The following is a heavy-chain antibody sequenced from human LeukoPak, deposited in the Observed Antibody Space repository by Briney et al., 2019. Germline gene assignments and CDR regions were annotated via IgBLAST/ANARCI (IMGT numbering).Heavy chain of an antibody. D-gene: IGHD3-16*01. CDR1: GAPISSYS. CDR3: ARGLSRKDAFDI. CDR2: VFYSGRT. V-gene: IGHV4-59*01. Sequence: SETLSLTCTVSGAPISSYSWSWLRQPPGKGLEWIGYVFYSGRTNYNPSLKSRVTTSVDTSKNQFSLKLSSVAAADTAVYYCARGLSRKDAFDIWGQGTMVTVSS. J-gene: IGHJ3*02.